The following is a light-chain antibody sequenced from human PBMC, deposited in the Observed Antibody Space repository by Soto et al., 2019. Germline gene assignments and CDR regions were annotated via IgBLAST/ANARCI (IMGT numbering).Light chain of an antibody. J-gene: IGLJ3*02. Sequence: QSVLTQSSSASASLGSSVKLTCTLSSGHSTYIIAWHQHQPGKAPRYLMKLEGSGSYNKGSGVPDRFSGSSSGADRYLTISNLQFEDEADYYCGTWDSNSWVFGGGTKLTVL. CDR2: LEGSGSY. CDR1: SGHSTYI. CDR3: GTWDSNSWV. V-gene: IGLV4-60*02.